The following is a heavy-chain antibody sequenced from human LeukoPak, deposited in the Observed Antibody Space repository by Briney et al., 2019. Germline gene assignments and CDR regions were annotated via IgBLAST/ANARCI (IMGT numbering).Heavy chain of an antibody. Sequence: SETLSLTCTVSGGSISSSSYYWGWIRQPPGKGLEWIGYIYYGGSTYYNPSLKSRVTISVDTSKNQFSLKLSSVTAADTAVYYCARSLAGLAFDIWGQGTMVTVSS. J-gene: IGHJ3*02. D-gene: IGHD6-13*01. V-gene: IGHV4-30-4*08. CDR2: IYYGGST. CDR3: ARSLAGLAFDI. CDR1: GGSISSSSYY.